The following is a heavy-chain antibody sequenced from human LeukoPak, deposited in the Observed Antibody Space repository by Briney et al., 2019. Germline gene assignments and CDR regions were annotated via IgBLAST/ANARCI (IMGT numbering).Heavy chain of an antibody. Sequence: ASVKVSCKASGYTFTSYDINWLRQATGQGLEWMGWINPNSGGTNYAQKFQGRVTMTRDTSISAAYMELSRLRSDDTAVYYCAGYGSGSYQKAAFDIWGQGTMVTVSS. CDR3: AGYGSGSYQKAAFDI. CDR1: GYTFTSYD. D-gene: IGHD3-10*01. J-gene: IGHJ3*02. V-gene: IGHV1-2*02. CDR2: INPNSGGT.